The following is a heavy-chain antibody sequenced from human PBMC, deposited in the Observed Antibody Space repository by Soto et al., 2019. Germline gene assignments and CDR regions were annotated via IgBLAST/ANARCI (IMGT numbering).Heavy chain of an antibody. D-gene: IGHD3-9*01. Sequence: SETLSLTCTVSGGSISSGGYSWSWIRQPPGKGLEWIGYIYYSGSTNYNPSLKRRVTISVDTSKNQFSLKLSSVTAADTAVYYCARVANYDILTGYYNSYYFDYWGQGTLVTVSS. CDR1: GGSISSGGYS. V-gene: IGHV4-61*08. CDR2: IYYSGST. J-gene: IGHJ4*02. CDR3: ARVANYDILTGYYNSYYFDY.